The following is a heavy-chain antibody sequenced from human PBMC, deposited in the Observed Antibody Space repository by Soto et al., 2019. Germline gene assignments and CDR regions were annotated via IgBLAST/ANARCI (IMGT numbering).Heavy chain of an antibody. D-gene: IGHD6-13*01. J-gene: IGHJ4*02. CDR1: GCTFTDYA. CDR3: AREYSSSTPLFDY. Sequence: VASVKVSCKTSGCTFTDYAMHWVRQAPGQRLEWMGWINAGNGNTKYSQKFQGRVTITRDTSARTAYMELSSLRSEDTAVYYCAREYSSSTPLFDYWGQGTLVTVSS. CDR2: INAGNGNT. V-gene: IGHV1-3*01.